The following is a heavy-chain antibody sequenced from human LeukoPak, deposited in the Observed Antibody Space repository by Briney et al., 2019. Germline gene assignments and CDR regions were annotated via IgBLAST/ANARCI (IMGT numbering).Heavy chain of an antibody. Sequence: SETLSLTCSVSGASISGSDYYWGWIRQPPGKGLEWIGCIYSSGSTYYNPSLKSRVTISIDTSKNQFSLYLISVTAADTAVYHCATIRPKAAAASPWGQGTMVTVSS. CDR1: GASISGSDYY. CDR2: IYSSGST. V-gene: IGHV4-39*01. J-gene: IGHJ3*01. CDR3: ATIRPKAAAASP. D-gene: IGHD2-2*01.